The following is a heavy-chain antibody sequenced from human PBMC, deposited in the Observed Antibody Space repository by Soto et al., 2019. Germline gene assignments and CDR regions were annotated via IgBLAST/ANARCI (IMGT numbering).Heavy chain of an antibody. CDR1: GYTFTVYG. Sequence: QVQLVQTGAEVKKPGASVKVSCKTSGYTFTVYGINWARQAPGHGLEWVGWISVFNGNTKYGQNIQDRVIMTTDTSTMTSYMELRSLRSDDTDVYFCGRYGRGGIIDSWGQGTMLIVSS. J-gene: IGHJ3*01. CDR3: GRYGRGGIIDS. CDR2: ISVFNGNT. V-gene: IGHV1-18*01. D-gene: IGHD2-15*01.